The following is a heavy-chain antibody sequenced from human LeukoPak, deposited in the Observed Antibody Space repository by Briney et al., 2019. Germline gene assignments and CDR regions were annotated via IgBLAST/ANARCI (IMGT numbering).Heavy chain of an antibody. CDR1: GYSISSDYY. CDR2: IYYSGST. V-gene: IGHV4-61*01. CDR3: ARVGDNIIFDY. Sequence: SETLSLTCTVSGYSISSDYYWSWIRQPPGKGLEWIGYIYYSGSTNYNPSLKSRVTISVDTSKNQFSLKLSSVTAADTAVYYCARVGDNIIFDYWGQGTLVTVSS. J-gene: IGHJ4*02. D-gene: IGHD4-17*01.